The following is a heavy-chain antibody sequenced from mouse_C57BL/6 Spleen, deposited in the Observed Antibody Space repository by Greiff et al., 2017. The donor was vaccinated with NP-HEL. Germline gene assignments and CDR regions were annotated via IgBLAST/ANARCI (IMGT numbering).Heavy chain of an antibody. D-gene: IGHD2-4*01. Sequence: VQLQQSGPELVKPGASVKISCKASGYTFTDYYMNWVKQRHGKSLEWIGDINPNNGGTSYTQKFKGKATLTVDKSSSTAYMELRSLTSEDSAVYYCAREHDYDTGFAYWGQGTLVTVSA. J-gene: IGHJ3*01. CDR2: INPNNGGT. V-gene: IGHV1-26*01. CDR1: GYTFTDYY. CDR3: AREHDYDTGFAY.